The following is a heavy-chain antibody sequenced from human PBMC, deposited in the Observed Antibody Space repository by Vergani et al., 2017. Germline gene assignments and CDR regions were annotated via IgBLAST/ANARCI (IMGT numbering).Heavy chain of an antibody. D-gene: IGHD6-13*01. V-gene: IGHV4-34*01. Sequence: QVQLQQWGAGLLKPSETLSLTCAVYGGSFSGYYWSWIRQPPGKGLEWIGSIYYSGSTYYNPSLKSRVTIAVDTSKNQFSLKLSSVTAADTAVYYCARLVAAAGFSTGYWGQGTLVTVSS. J-gene: IGHJ4*02. CDR3: ARLVAAAGFSTGY. CDR2: IYYSGST. CDR1: GGSFSGYY.